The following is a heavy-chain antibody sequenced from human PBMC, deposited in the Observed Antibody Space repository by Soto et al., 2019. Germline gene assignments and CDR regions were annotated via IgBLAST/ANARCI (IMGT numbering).Heavy chain of an antibody. J-gene: IGHJ4*02. CDR2: ISAYNGNT. V-gene: IGHV1-18*01. D-gene: IGHD3-22*01. CDR3: ARGFSSGYYPIYSDY. CDR1: GYTFTSYG. Sequence: ASVKVSCKASGYTFTSYGISWVRQAPGQGLEWMGWISAYNGNTNYAQKLQGRVTMTTDTSTSTAYMELRSLRSDDTAVYYCARGFSSGYYPIYSDYWGQGTLVTAPQ.